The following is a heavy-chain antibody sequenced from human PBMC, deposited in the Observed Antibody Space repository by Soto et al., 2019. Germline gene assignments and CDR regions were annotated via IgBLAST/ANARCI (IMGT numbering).Heavy chain of an antibody. CDR2: VNHSGSA. CDR3: ARGVYSAIFGVPRLDH. J-gene: IGHJ4*02. D-gene: IGHD3-3*01. Sequence: SETLSLTCAVYGGSFSGYYWSWVGQPPGKGLEWIGEVNHSGSAHYNPSLRSRVTISVDTSKNQFSLKLSSVTAADTAVFYCARGVYSAIFGVPRLDHWGQGTRVTVPS. V-gene: IGHV4-34*01. CDR1: GGSFSGYY.